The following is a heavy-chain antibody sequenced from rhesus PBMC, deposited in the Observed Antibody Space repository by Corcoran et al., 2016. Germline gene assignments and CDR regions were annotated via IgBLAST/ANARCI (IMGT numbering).Heavy chain of an antibody. CDR2: FSGTISSP. CDR1: GVSITSHY. J-gene: IGHJ4*01. Sequence: QLQLQESGPGLVKPSETLSLACAVSGVSITSHYWSWIRQAPGKGLEWIGYFSGTISSPTYTPSLKSRGTLSGDTSRKQLSLRLPSVTAADTAVYYCTRDLRYNTWSLDYWGQGVLVTVSS. D-gene: IGHD6-13*01. CDR3: TRDLRYNTWSLDY. V-gene: IGHV4S11*01.